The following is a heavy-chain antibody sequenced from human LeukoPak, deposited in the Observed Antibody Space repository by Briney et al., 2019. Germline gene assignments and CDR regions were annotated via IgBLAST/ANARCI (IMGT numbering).Heavy chain of an antibody. CDR3: ARIRYYYDSSGYYSDI. CDR2: ISWDDDK. Sequence: SGPALVKPTQTLTLTCTFSGFSLSTSAMYVSWIRHPPGKALEWLALISWDDDKYYSTSLKTRLTISKDTSKNQVVLRMTSMDPVDTATYYCARIRYYYDSSGYYSDIWGQGTMVTVSS. J-gene: IGHJ3*02. CDR1: GFSLSTSAMY. V-gene: IGHV2-70*01. D-gene: IGHD3-22*01.